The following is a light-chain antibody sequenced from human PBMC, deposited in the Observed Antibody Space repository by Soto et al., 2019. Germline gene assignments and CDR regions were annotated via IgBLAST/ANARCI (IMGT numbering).Light chain of an antibody. J-gene: IGKJ4*01. CDR1: QTVNSNY. CDR2: GAS. V-gene: IGKV3-20*01. Sequence: EIVLTQSPGTLSLSPGERATLSCRASQTVNSNYLAWYQQRAGQAPRLLIYGASTRAADIPDRFSGSGSGTDFTLTIRRLEPEDFAVYYCQQYDRSPLITFGGGTKVEIK. CDR3: QQYDRSPLIT.